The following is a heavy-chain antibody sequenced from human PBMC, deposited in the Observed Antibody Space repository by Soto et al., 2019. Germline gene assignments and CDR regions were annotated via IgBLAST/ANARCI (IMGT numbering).Heavy chain of an antibody. Sequence: SETLSLTCNVSGGSVSSGSYFRSWIRQPPGKGLEWIGYIYNSGNTKYNPSLKSRVTISADTSKNQFSLKLSSVTAADTAVYYCAREGRVATFDYWGQGSLVTVSS. V-gene: IGHV4-61*01. CDR1: GGSVSSGSYF. J-gene: IGHJ4*02. CDR2: IYNSGNT. D-gene: IGHD5-12*01. CDR3: AREGRVATFDY.